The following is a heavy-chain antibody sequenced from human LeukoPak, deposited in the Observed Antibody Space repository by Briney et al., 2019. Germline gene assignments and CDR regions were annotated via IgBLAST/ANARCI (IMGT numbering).Heavy chain of an antibody. V-gene: IGHV7-4-1*02. CDR2: INTNTGNP. CDR3: ARGYCSGGTCPTFIDY. Sequence: ASVKVSCKASGYTFTSYAMNWVRQAPGQGLEWMGWINTNTGNPTYAQGFTGRFVFSLDTSVGTAYLQISSLQAEDTAVYYCARGYCSGGTCPTFIDYWGQGTLVTVSS. D-gene: IGHD2-15*01. CDR1: GYTFTSYA. J-gene: IGHJ4*02.